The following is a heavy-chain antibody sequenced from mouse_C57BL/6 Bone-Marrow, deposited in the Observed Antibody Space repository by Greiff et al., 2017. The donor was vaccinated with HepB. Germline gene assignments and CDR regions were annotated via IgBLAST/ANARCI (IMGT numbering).Heavy chain of an antibody. CDR2: IYPGNSDT. V-gene: IGHV1-5*01. CDR1: GYTFTSYW. Sequence: EVQLQQSGTVLARPGASVKMSCKASGYTFTSYWMHWVKQRPGQGLEWIGAIYPGNSDTSYNQKFKGKAKLTAVTSASTAYMELSSLTNEDSAVYYCTRRYGSSYGYFDVWGTGTTVTVSS. CDR3: TRRYGSSYGYFDV. D-gene: IGHD1-1*01. J-gene: IGHJ1*03.